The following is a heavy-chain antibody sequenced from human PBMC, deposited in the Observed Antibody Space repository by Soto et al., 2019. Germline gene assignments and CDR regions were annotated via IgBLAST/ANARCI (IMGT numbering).Heavy chain of an antibody. CDR1: GGSVSTGVHY. CDR3: ARGYYTSWYWFDR. J-gene: IGHJ2*01. V-gene: IGHV4-61*08. Sequence: QVQLQESGPGLVKPSETLSLTCTVSVSGGSVSTGVHYWSWIRQPPGKGLEWIGYIYYSGSTTYNPSLKSRVTISVDTSKNQFSLKLTSVTAADTAFYYCARGYYTSWYWFDRWGRGTLVTVSS. D-gene: IGHD6-13*01. CDR2: IYYSGST.